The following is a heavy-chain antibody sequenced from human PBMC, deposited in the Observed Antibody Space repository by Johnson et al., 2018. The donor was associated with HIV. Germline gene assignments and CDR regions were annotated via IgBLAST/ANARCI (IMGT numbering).Heavy chain of an antibody. CDR1: GFTFDDYG. Sequence: VQLVESGGGVVRPGGSLRLSCAASGFTFDDYGMSWVRQAPGKGLEWVSGINWNGGSTGYADSVKGRFTISRDNAKNSLYLQMNSRRAEDTAVYYCASSTVMMTDDAFDIWGQGTVVTVSP. D-gene: IGHD4-11*01. J-gene: IGHJ3*02. CDR3: ASSTVMMTDDAFDI. V-gene: IGHV3-20*04. CDR2: INWNGGST.